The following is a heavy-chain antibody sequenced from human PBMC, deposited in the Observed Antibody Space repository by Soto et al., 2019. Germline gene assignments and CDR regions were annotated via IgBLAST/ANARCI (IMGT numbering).Heavy chain of an antibody. CDR3: TRDASRDSSARGWFDP. V-gene: IGHV3-21*02. J-gene: IGHJ5*02. D-gene: IGHD6-25*01. Sequence: EVQLVESGGGLVKPGGSLRLSCAASGFTFRSFTMNWVRQAPGKGLEWVSTISSNSAYIYYTDALRGRFTISRDNAKNSLHLQMNILRAEDTAVYYCTRDASRDSSARGWFDPWGPGTLVTVSS. CDR2: ISSNSAYI. CDR1: GFTFRSFT.